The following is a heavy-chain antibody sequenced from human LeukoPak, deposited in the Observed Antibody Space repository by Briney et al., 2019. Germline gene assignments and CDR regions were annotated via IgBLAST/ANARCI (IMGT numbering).Heavy chain of an antibody. Sequence: GGSLRLSCAASGFTFSSYEMNWVRQAPGKGLEWFSYTSSSGRTINYAASVKGRFTISRDNAKNSLYLQMNSLRAEDTAVYYCARGKDVVVTALDYWGQGTLVTVSS. J-gene: IGHJ4*02. CDR1: GFTFSSYE. CDR2: TSSSGRTI. D-gene: IGHD2-21*02. V-gene: IGHV3-48*03. CDR3: ARGKDVVVTALDY.